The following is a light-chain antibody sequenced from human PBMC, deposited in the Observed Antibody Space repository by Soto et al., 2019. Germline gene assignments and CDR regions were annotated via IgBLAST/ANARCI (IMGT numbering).Light chain of an antibody. Sequence: EIVLTQSPGTLSLSPGERATLSCRASQSVSNSYLDWYQQKPGQAPRLLIYGASTRATGIPDRFSGSGSGTAFTLTINRLETEDFAVYYCHQYASTVQTFGQGTKLEI. CDR1: QSVSNSY. J-gene: IGKJ2*01. V-gene: IGKV3-20*01. CDR3: HQYASTVQT. CDR2: GAS.